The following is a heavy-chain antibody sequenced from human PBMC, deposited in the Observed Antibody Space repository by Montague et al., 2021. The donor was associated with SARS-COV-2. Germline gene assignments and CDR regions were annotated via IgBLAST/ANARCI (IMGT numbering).Heavy chain of an antibody. CDR1: GFTVSSNY. J-gene: IGHJ4*02. Sequence: YRSISWAASGFTVSSNYMSWVRQAPGKGLEWVSVIYSGGSTYYADSVKGRFTISRDNSKNTLYLQMNSLRAEDTAVYYCARDLGLGSSWYTFDYWDQGTLVTVSS. CDR3: ARDLGLGSSWYTFDY. D-gene: IGHD6-13*01. V-gene: IGHV3-53*01. CDR2: IYSGGST.